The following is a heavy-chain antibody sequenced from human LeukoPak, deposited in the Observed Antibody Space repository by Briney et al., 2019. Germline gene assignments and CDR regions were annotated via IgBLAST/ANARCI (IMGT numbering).Heavy chain of an antibody. CDR1: GGSISNRSHF. J-gene: IGHJ4*02. CDR2: IYYSGST. V-gene: IGHV4-39*01. D-gene: IGHD3-10*01. CDR3: ASGYDGSGRGDY. Sequence: SETLSLTCTVSGGSISNRSHFWGWIRQTPGKGLEWFGSIYYSGSTYYNPSLKSRVTISVDTSKNQFSLKLSSVTAADTAVYYCASGYDGSGRGDYWGQGTLVTVSS.